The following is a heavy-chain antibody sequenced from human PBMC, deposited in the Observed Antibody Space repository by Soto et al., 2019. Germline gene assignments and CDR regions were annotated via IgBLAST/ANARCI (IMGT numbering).Heavy chain of an antibody. CDR2: IYHSGST. Sequence: PSETLSLTCAVSGRSISSSNWWSWVRQPPGKGLEWIGEIYHSGSTNYNPSLKSRVTISADKSKNQFSLKLSSVTAADTAVYYCARDHMGFGELFQMDYYYGMDVWGQGTTVT. CDR1: GRSISSSNW. J-gene: IGHJ6*02. V-gene: IGHV4-4*02. CDR3: ARDHMGFGELFQMDYYYGMDV. D-gene: IGHD3-10*01.